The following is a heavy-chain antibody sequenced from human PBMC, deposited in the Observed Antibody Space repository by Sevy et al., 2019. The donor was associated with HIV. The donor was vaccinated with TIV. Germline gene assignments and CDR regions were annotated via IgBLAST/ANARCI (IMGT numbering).Heavy chain of an antibody. V-gene: IGHV1-18*01. CDR2: ISAYNGNT. D-gene: IGHD3-10*01. CDR1: GYSFTSRG. Sequence: ASVKVSCKASGYSFTSRGIDWVRQAPGQGLEWLGWISAYNGNTKYGQRLQDRVTMTTDTSASTAYMELRSLRSDDTAVYYCARGGALSFGESDYWGQGTLVTVS. CDR3: ARGGALSFGESDY. J-gene: IGHJ4*02.